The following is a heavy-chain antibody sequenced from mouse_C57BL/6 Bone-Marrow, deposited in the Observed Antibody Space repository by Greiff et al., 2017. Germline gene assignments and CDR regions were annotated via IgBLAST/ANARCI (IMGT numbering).Heavy chain of an antibody. D-gene: IGHD2-5*01. V-gene: IGHV1-55*01. CDR1: GYTFTSYW. CDR3: ARSIVTTGKYFYV. J-gene: IGHJ1*03. Sequence: VQLQQPGAELVKPGASVKMSCKASGYTFTSYWITWVKQRPGQGLEWIGDIYPGSGSTNYNEKFKSKATLTVDTSSSTAYMQLSSLTSEDSAVYYCARSIVTTGKYFYVWGTGTTVTVSS. CDR2: IYPGSGST.